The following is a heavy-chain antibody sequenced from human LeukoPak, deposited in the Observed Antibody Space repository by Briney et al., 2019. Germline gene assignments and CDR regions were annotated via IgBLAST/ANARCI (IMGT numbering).Heavy chain of an antibody. D-gene: IGHD6-19*01. CDR3: ASLNIAVAGPGYFQH. Sequence: GESLKISCKGSGYSFTSYWIGWVRQMPGKGLEWMGIIYPGDSDTRYSPSFQGQVTISADKSISTAYLQWSSLKASDTAMYYCASLNIAVAGPGYFQHWGQGTLVTVSS. CDR2: IYPGDSDT. J-gene: IGHJ1*01. CDR1: GYSFTSYW. V-gene: IGHV5-51*01.